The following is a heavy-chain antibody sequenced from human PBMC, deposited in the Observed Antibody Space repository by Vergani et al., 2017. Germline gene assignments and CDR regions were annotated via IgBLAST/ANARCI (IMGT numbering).Heavy chain of an antibody. CDR3: AHTRGVAAPYYFDY. J-gene: IGHJ4*02. V-gene: IGHV1-69*17. Sequence: QVQLVQSGAEVKKPGSSVKVSCKASGGTFSSYAISWVRQAPGQGLEWMGGIIPIFGIANYAQKLQGRVTITADKSTSTAYMELSSLRAEDTAVYYCAHTRGVAAPYYFDYWGQGTLVTVSS. D-gene: IGHD2-15*01. CDR1: GGTFSSYA. CDR2: IIPIFGIA.